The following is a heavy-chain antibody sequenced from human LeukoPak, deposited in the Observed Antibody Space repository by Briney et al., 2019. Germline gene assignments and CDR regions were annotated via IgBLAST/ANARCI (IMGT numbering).Heavy chain of an antibody. D-gene: IGHD6-19*01. J-gene: IGHJ6*02. Sequence: GGSLRLSCAASGFTFSNYWMHWVRQAPGKGLVWVSRVNTNGGSTNYADFVKGRFTISRDNAKNSLYLQMNSLRAEDTAVYYCARAGSIAVAGTGPYYYYGMDVWGQGTTVTVSS. CDR3: ARAGSIAVAGTGPYYYYGMDV. V-gene: IGHV3-74*01. CDR1: GFTFSNYW. CDR2: VNTNGGST.